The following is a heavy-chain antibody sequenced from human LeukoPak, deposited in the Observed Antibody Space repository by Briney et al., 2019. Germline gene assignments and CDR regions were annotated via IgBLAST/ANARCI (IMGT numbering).Heavy chain of an antibody. CDR2: IKQDGTAK. J-gene: IGHJ5*02. CDR3: EAPATA. Sequence: GGSPRLSCAASGFTFSSYWMSWVRQAPGKGLEWVANIKQDGTAKFYVDSVKGRFTIFRDNTRSSLDLQMNSLTVEDTAMYYCEAPATAWGQGTLVTVSS. V-gene: IGHV3-7*01. CDR1: GFTFSSYW.